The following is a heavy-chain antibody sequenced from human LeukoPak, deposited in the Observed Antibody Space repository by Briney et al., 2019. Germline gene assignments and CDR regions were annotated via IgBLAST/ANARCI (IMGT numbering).Heavy chain of an antibody. CDR3: ASGADILTGYYGY. Sequence: GGSLGLSCAASGFTFSSYSMNWVRQAPGKGLEWVSSISSSSSYIYYADSVKGRFTISRDNAKNSLYLQMNSLRAEDTAVYYCASGADILTGYYGYWGQGTLVTVSS. V-gene: IGHV3-21*01. J-gene: IGHJ4*02. CDR2: ISSSSSYI. CDR1: GFTFSSYS. D-gene: IGHD3-9*01.